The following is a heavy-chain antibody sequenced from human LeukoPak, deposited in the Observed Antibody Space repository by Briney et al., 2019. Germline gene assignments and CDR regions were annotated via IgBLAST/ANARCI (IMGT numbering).Heavy chain of an antibody. CDR3: ARKYPDHWFDP. V-gene: IGHV4-39*01. J-gene: IGHJ5*02. CDR1: GGATSSSSYY. D-gene: IGHD6-6*01. Sequence: SETLSLTCTVSGGATSSSSYYWGWIRQPPGKGLEWIGSIYYSGGTYYNPSLKSRVTISVDTSKNQFSLKLSSVTAADTAVYYCARKYPDHWFDPWGQGTLVTVSS. CDR2: IYYSGGT.